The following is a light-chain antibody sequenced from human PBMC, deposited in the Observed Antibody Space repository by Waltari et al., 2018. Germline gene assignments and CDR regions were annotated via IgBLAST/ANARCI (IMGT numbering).Light chain of an antibody. Sequence: DIQMTQSPSSLSASVGDRVTITCRASHDIRNYLNWYQQKPGKAPTLLIYGASSLQRGVPSRFSCSRSGTDFSLTINSLEPEDFARYSCQQTYISPITFGGGTRVQIK. V-gene: IGKV1-39*01. J-gene: IGKJ4*01. CDR2: GAS. CDR1: HDIRNY. CDR3: QQTYISPIT.